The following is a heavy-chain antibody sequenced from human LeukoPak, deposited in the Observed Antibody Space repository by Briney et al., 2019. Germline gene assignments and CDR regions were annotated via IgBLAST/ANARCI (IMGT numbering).Heavy chain of an antibody. CDR2: INHSGST. CDR1: GGSISSYY. D-gene: IGHD7-27*01. J-gene: IGHJ4*02. CDR3: ARHRLGTYNFDY. V-gene: IGHV4-34*01. Sequence: PSETLSLTCTVSGGSISSYYWSWIRQPPGKRLEWIGEINHSGSTNYNPSLKSRVTISLDTSKNQFSLKLTSVTAADTAVYYCARHRLGTYNFDYWGQGTLITVSS.